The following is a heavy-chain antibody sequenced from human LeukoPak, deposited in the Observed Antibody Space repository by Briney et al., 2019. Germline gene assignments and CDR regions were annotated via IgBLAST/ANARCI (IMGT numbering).Heavy chain of an antibody. D-gene: IGHD6-25*01. V-gene: IGHV4/OR15-8*01. CDR3: AKVLTAAGLDL. J-gene: IGHJ5*02. Sequence: SETLSLTCSVSGGSMSDSITWGWVRQPPGKGLEWLANIHDDGRTVPNPSLRSRLTISQDRSKNQFSLKVSSVTAADTAFYYCAKVLTAAGLDLWGQGILVTVSS. CDR1: GGSMSDSIT. CDR2: IHDDGRT.